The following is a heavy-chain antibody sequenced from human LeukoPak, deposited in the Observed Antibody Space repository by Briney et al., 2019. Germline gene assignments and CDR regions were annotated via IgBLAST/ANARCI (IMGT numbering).Heavy chain of an antibody. J-gene: IGHJ4*02. CDR2: IIPILGIA. CDR1: GGTFSSYA. Sequence: ASVKVSCKASGGTFSSYAISWVRQAPGQGLEWMGRIIPILGIANYAQKFQGRVTITADKSTSTAYVELSSLRSEDTAVYYCARRKSSSLVQQDYWGQGTLVTVSS. D-gene: IGHD6-13*01. V-gene: IGHV1-69*04. CDR3: ARRKSSSLVQQDY.